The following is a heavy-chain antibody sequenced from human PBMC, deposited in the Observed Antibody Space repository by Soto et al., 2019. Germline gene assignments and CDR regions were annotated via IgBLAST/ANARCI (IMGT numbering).Heavy chain of an antibody. D-gene: IGHD3-22*01. J-gene: IGHJ3*02. CDR1: GFTFSSYA. Sequence: EVQLLESGGGLVQPGGSLRLSCAASGFTFSSYAMSWVRQAPGKGLEWVSAISGSGGSTYYADSVKGRFTISRDNSKNTLYLQMNSLRAEDTAVYYCAKIRGMMGPRYYYDSSPDRPREAFDIWGQGTMVTVSS. V-gene: IGHV3-23*01. CDR2: ISGSGGST. CDR3: AKIRGMMGPRYYYDSSPDRPREAFDI.